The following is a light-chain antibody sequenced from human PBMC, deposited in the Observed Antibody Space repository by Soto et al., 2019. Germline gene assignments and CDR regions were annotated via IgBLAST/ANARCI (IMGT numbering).Light chain of an antibody. V-gene: IGKV1-33*01. CDR1: QDISNY. Sequence: DIQMTQSPSSLSASVGDRVTITCQASQDISNYLNWYQQKPGKAPKLLIYDASNLETGVPSRFSGSGSGTDFTFTISSLQPGDIATYYCQHYDNLPFTFGPRTKVDIK. CDR2: DAS. J-gene: IGKJ3*01. CDR3: QHYDNLPFT.